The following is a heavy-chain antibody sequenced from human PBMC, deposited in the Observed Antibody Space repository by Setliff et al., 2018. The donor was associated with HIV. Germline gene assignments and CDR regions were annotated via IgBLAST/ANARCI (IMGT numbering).Heavy chain of an antibody. D-gene: IGHD1-26*01. V-gene: IGHV4-61*09. CDR1: GGSISSGSYY. CDR2: IYTSGST. J-gene: IGHJ3*02. Sequence: SETLSLTCTVSGGSISSGSYYWSWIRQPAGKGLEWIGHIYTSGSTSHNTSLKSRVTISIDTSKNQFSLKLSSVTAANTAVYYCARRKSGSYFDAFDIWG. CDR3: ARRKSGSYFDAFDI.